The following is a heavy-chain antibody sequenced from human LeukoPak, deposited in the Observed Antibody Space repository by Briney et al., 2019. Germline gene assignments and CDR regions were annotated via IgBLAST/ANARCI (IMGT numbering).Heavy chain of an antibody. J-gene: IGHJ2*01. CDR3: ARLIGGVGYFDL. V-gene: IGHV4-59*08. CDR2: IHYSGST. Sequence: SETLSLTCTVSGGSISTYYWSWIRQPPGKGLEWIGYIHYSGSTNYNPSLKCRVAISVDTSKNQFSLKLSFVTAADTAVYYCARLIGGVGYFDLWGRGTLVTVSS. CDR1: GGSISTYY.